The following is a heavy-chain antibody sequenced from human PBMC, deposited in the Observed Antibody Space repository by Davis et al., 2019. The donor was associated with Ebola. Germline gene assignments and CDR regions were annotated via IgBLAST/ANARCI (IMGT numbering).Heavy chain of an antibody. CDR2: IIPIFGTA. D-gene: IGHD3-3*01. CDR3: ARGYYDFWSGYTQPYDAFDI. V-gene: IGHV1-69*13. J-gene: IGHJ3*02. Sequence: SVKVSCKASGGTFSSYAISWVRQAPGQGLEWMGGIIPIFGTANYAQKFQGRVTITADESTSTAYMELSSLRSEDTAVYYCARGYYDFWSGYTQPYDAFDIWGQGTMVTVSS. CDR1: GGTFSSYA.